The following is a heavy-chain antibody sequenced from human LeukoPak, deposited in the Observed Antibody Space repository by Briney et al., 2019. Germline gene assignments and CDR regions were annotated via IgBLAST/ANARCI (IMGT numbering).Heavy chain of an antibody. D-gene: IGHD1-26*01. CDR1: GFTFSSYA. Sequence: GGSLRLSCAASGFTFSSYAMHWVRQAPGKGLEWVAVIWYDGSNDYYADSVKGRFTISRDNFENTLFLQMNSLRGEDTAMYYCARVGSGSYYPDYWGQGTLVTVSS. CDR2: IWYDGSND. J-gene: IGHJ4*02. CDR3: ARVGSGSYYPDY. V-gene: IGHV3-33*08.